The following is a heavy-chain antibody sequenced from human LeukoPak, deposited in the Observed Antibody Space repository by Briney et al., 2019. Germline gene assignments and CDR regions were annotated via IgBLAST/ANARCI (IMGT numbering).Heavy chain of an antibody. CDR3: ARPAYRGSYYDAFDI. CDR1: GGSISSSSYY. J-gene: IGHJ3*02. D-gene: IGHD1-26*01. Sequence: SETLSLTCTVSGGSISSSSYYWGWIRQPPGKGLEWIGSIYYSGSTYYNPSLKSRVTIPVDTSKNKFSLKLHSVTAADTAVYYCARPAYRGSYYDAFDIWGQGTMVTVSS. CDR2: IYYSGST. V-gene: IGHV4-39*01.